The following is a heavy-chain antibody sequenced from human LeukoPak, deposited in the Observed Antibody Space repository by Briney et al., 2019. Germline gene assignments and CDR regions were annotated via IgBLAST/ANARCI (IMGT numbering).Heavy chain of an antibody. V-gene: IGHV4-59*08. D-gene: IGHD4-17*01. J-gene: IGHJ4*02. CDR2: IYYSGST. Sequence: SETLSLTCTVSGGSISSYYWSWIRQPPGKGLEWIGYIYYSGSTNYNPSLKSRVTISVDTSKNQFSLKLSSVTAADTAVYYCARRSGLIYGDWYYFDYWGQGTLVTVSS. CDR1: GGSISSYY. CDR3: ARRSGLIYGDWYYFDY.